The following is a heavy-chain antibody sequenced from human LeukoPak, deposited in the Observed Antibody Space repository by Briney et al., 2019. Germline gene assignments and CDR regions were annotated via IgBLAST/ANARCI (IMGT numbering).Heavy chain of an antibody. CDR3: ARGYSYGDY. CDR2: ISTSSGYT. J-gene: IGHJ4*02. V-gene: IGHV3-11*06. D-gene: IGHD5-18*01. Sequence: GGSLRLSCAASRFTFSDYYMTWIRQAPGKGLECVSYISTSSGYTNYADSVKGRFTISRDNAKNSLYLQMNSLRAEDTAMYYCARGYSYGDYWGQGTLVTVSS. CDR1: RFTFSDYY.